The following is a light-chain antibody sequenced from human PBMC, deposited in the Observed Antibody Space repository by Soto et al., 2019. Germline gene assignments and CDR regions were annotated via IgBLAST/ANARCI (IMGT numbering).Light chain of an antibody. V-gene: IGLV2-14*01. CDR3: SSYTTSTSRI. CDR2: DVS. Sequence: QSALTQPASVSGSPGQSITISCTGTSSDIGAYKYVSWYQQHPGKAPKVLIYDVSDRPSGVSNRFSGSKSGNTASLTISGLQPEDEADYYCSSYTTSTSRIFGGGTKLTV. J-gene: IGLJ2*01. CDR1: SSDIGAYKY.